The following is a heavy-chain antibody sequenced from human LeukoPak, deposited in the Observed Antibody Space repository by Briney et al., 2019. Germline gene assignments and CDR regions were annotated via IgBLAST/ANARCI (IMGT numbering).Heavy chain of an antibody. Sequence: ASVKVSCKASGYTFTSYDINWVRQATGQGLEWMGWMNPNSGNTGYAQKFQGRVTMTRNTSISTAYMELSSLRSEDTAVYYCARHIAAAGLFDYWGQGTLVTVSS. D-gene: IGHD6-13*01. CDR3: ARHIAAAGLFDY. CDR1: GYTFTSYD. J-gene: IGHJ4*02. CDR2: MNPNSGNT. V-gene: IGHV1-8*01.